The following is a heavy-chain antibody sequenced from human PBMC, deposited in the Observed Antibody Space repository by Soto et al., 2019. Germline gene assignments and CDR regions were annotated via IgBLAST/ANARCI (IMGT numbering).Heavy chain of an antibody. CDR3: ARGDSSGYSILYYYYGMDV. J-gene: IGHJ6*02. CDR2: IIPIFGTA. CDR1: GGTFSSYA. V-gene: IGHV1-69*06. D-gene: IGHD3-22*01. Sequence: ASVKVSCKASGGTFSSYAISWVRQAPGQGLEWMGGIIPIFGTANYAQKFQGRVTITADKSTSTAYMELSSLRSEDTAVYYCARGDSSGYSILYYYYGMDVWGQGTTVTVSS.